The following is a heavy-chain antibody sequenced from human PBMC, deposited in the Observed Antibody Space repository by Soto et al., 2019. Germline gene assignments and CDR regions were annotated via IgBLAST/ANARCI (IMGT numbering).Heavy chain of an antibody. V-gene: IGHV4-4*02. D-gene: IGHD1-26*01. J-gene: IGHJ4*02. CDR1: GGSMTSSNW. CDR2: AHHSGRT. Sequence: QVQLQESGPGLVKPSGTLSLTCTVSGGSMTSSNWWNWVRQSPGKGLEWIGEAHHSGRTNYNPSLKGGVTRSVDKSKNHFSLKLSSVTAADTAVYYCARSEATGLDYWGQGTLVTVSS. CDR3: ARSEATGLDY.